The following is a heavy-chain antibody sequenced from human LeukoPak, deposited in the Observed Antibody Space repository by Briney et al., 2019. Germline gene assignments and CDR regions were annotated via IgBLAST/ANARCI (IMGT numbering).Heavy chain of an antibody. CDR1: GYTFTSYD. CDR3: ARALTPDSGVAYDY. D-gene: IGHD3-3*01. J-gene: IGHJ4*02. CDR2: MNPNSGNT. V-gene: IGHV1-8*01. Sequence: ASVKVSCKASGYTFTSYDINWVRQATGQGLEWMGWMNPNSGNTGYAQKFQGRVTMTRNTSISTAYMELSSLRSEDTAVYYCARALTPDSGVAYDYWGQGTLVTVSS.